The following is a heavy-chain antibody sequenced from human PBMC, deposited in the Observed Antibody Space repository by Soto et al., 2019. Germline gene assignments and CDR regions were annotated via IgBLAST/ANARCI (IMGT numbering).Heavy chain of an antibody. CDR1: GLTFSGYA. D-gene: IGHD1-26*01. Sequence: GGSLRLSCAGSGLTFSGYAMSWVRQAPGKGLGWVSAIINTGGDTLYADSVKARFTISRDNFKNTLYLQMNSLRAEDAAIYYCAKASGESYPESRVFDQWGQGTRVTVSS. J-gene: IGHJ4*02. CDR3: AKASGESYPESRVFDQ. CDR2: IINTGGDT. V-gene: IGHV3-23*01.